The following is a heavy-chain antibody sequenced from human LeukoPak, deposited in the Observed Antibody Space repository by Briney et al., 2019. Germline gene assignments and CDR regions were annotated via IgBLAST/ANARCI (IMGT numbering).Heavy chain of an antibody. CDR3: AKDQSVGGSFPDDAFDI. CDR2: ISGSGGTT. CDR1: GFTFDDYA. V-gene: IGHV3-23*01. D-gene: IGHD1-26*01. J-gene: IGHJ3*02. Sequence: GGSLRLSCAASGFTFDDYAMSWVRQAPGKGLEWVSAISGSGGTTYYADSVKGRFTISRDNSKNTLYLQMNSLRAEDTAIYYCAKDQSVGGSFPDDAFDIWGQGTMVTVSS.